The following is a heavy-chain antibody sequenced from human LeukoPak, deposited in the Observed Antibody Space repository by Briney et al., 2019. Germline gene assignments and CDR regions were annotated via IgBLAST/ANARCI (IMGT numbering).Heavy chain of an antibody. Sequence: GASVKVSCKASGGTFSSYAISWVRQAPGQGLEWMGGIIPIFGTANYAQKFQGRVTITTDESTSTAYMELSSLRSGDTAVYYCARGAVEYDSSGYYYNWFDPWGQGTLVTVSS. CDR1: GGTFSSYA. J-gene: IGHJ5*02. CDR2: IIPIFGTA. V-gene: IGHV1-69*05. CDR3: ARGAVEYDSSGYYYNWFDP. D-gene: IGHD3-22*01.